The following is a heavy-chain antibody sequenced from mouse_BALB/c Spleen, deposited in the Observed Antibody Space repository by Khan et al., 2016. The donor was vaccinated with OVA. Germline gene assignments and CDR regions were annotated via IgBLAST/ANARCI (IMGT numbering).Heavy chain of an antibody. Sequence: EVQLQESGPELVKPGASVTISCKASGYTFTDYNMDWVKQSHGKSLEWIGYFFPNSGGSGYSPKFKTKATLTVDSSSSQAFLELRSLTSDDSAVYYCTRSGYGSFAYWGQGTLVTVSA. CDR3: TRSGYGSFAY. CDR2: FFPNSGGS. J-gene: IGHJ3*01. V-gene: IGHV1S29*02. CDR1: GYTFTDYN. D-gene: IGHD2-2*01.